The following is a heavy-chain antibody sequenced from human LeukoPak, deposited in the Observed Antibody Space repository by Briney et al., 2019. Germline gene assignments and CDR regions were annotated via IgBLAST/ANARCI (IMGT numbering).Heavy chain of an antibody. V-gene: IGHV4-4*07. CDR3: ARGKRLRFLEWLGNHYMDV. Sequence: SETLSLTCTVSGGSISSYYWSWIRQPAGKGLEWIGRIYTSGSTNYNPSLKSRVTMSVDTSKNQFSLKLSSVTAADTAVYYCARGKRLRFLEWLGNHYMDVWGKGTTVTVSS. D-gene: IGHD3-3*01. J-gene: IGHJ6*03. CDR1: GGSISSYY. CDR2: IYTSGST.